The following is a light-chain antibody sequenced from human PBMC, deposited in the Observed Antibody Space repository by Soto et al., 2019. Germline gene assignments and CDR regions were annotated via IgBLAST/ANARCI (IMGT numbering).Light chain of an antibody. J-gene: IGLJ3*02. CDR1: SSNIGTNYD. CDR2: GN. CDR3: QSYDISLSGSWV. V-gene: IGLV1-40*01. Sequence: QSVLTQPPSVSGAPGQRVTISCTGSSSNIGTNYDVHWYQQLPGTAPKLLVYGNSRPSGVPDRFSASKSGTSASLVITGLQAEDEADYYCQSYDISLSGSWVFGGGTKVTVL.